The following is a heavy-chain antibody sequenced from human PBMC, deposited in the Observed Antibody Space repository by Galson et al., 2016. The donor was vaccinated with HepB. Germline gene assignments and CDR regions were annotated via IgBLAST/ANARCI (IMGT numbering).Heavy chain of an antibody. D-gene: IGHD4-17*01. J-gene: IGHJ5*02. V-gene: IGHV3-30-3*01. CDR1: GITFSSYA. Sequence: SLRLSCAASGITFSSYAMHWVRQAPGKGLEWVAVISYDGSNKCYADSVKGRFTISRDNSKNTLYLQMNSLRAEDTAVYYCARGPLTVNTYCCWFDPWGQGTLVTVSS. CDR2: ISYDGSNK. CDR3: ARGPLTVNTYCCWFDP.